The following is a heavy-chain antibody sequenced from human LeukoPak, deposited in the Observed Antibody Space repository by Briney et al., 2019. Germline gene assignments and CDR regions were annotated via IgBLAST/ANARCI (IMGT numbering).Heavy chain of an antibody. CDR1: GYNFTPYW. Sequence: GESLKISCKASGYNFTPYWIGWVRQMPGKGLEWMGIVFPGGSDIKYSPSFQGQVTMSVDKSISTAYLQWSSLKASDTAMYYCASRDNGEYIHHCGQGTLVTVSS. CDR2: VFPGGSDI. J-gene: IGHJ1*01. V-gene: IGHV5-51*01. D-gene: IGHD1-1*01. CDR3: ASRDNGEYIHH.